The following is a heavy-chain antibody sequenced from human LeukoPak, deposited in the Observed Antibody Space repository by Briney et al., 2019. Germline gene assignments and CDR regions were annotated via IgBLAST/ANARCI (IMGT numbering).Heavy chain of an antibody. CDR3: AKSGMVRGVIPGPNYYYYGMDV. CDR2: ISGSGGST. V-gene: IGHV3-23*01. CDR1: GFTFSSYA. Sequence: GGSLRLSCAASGFTFSSYAMSWVRQAPGKGLEWVSAISGSGGSTYYADSVKGRFTISRDNSKNTLYLQMNSLRAEDTAVYYCAKSGMVRGVIPGPNYYYYGMDVWGQGTTVTVSS. D-gene: IGHD3-10*01. J-gene: IGHJ6*02.